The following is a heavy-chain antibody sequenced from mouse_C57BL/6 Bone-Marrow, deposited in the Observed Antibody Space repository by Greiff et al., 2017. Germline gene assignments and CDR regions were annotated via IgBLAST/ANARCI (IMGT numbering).Heavy chain of an antibody. CDR1: GYTFTSYW. V-gene: IGHV1-64*01. CDR2: IHPNSGST. Sequence: QVQLQQPGAELVKPGASVKLSCKASGYTFTSYWMHWVKQRPGQGLEWIGMIHPNSGSTNYNEKFKSKATLTVDKSSSTAYMQLSSLTSEDSAVYYCATPDGYSVAWFAYWGQGTLVTVSA. CDR3: ATPDGYSVAWFAY. J-gene: IGHJ3*01. D-gene: IGHD2-3*01.